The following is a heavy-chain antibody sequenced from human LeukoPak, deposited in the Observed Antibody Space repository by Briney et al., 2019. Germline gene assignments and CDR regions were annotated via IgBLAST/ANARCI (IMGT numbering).Heavy chain of an antibody. D-gene: IGHD4-23*01. J-gene: IGHJ4*02. CDR3: ARGWLAETTVVTPYNY. V-gene: IGHV1-3*01. CDR2: INAGNSHT. Sequence: ASVKVSCKASGYAFTNYAIQWVRQAPGQRLEWMGWINAGNSHTRYSPKFQGRVTIARDTSASTAYMELSSLRSEDTGVYYCARGWLAETTVVTPYNYWGQGTLVTVSS. CDR1: GYAFTNYA.